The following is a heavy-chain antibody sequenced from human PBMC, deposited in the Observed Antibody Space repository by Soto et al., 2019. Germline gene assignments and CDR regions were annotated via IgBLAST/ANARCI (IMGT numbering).Heavy chain of an antibody. CDR1: GYTFTTYG. Sequence: QVQLVQSGAEVKKPGASVKVSCKAFGYTFTTYGINWVRQAPGQGLEWMGWVSPYNGDTTYAQKVQGRVTMTTDTSTRTAYLELGSLRSGDTAVYYCAREVGHMDVWGQGTTVTVSS. CDR2: VSPYNGDT. V-gene: IGHV1-18*04. J-gene: IGHJ6*02. CDR3: AREVGHMDV.